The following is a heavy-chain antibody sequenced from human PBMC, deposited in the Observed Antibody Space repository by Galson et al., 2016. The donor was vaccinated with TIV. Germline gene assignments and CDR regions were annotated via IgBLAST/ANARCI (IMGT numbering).Heavy chain of an antibody. CDR2: IWYDGTNK. D-gene: IGHD1-14*01. V-gene: IGHV3-33*01. CDR3: ARDRGNRGIIDY. J-gene: IGHJ4*02. Sequence: SLRLSCAASGFTFSNFVMHWVRQAPGRGLEWVALIWYDGTNKYYENSVKGRFTISRDNSKNSLYLQMSSLRVEDMGVYYCARDRGNRGIIDYWGRGTLVTVSS. CDR1: GFTFSNFV.